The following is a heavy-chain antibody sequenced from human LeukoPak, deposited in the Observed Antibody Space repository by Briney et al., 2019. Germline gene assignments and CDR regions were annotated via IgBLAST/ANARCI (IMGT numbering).Heavy chain of an antibody. J-gene: IGHJ4*02. D-gene: IGHD4-17*01. Sequence: ASVKVSCKASGYTFTGYYMHWVRQAPGQGLEWMGWINPNSGGTNYAQKFQGWVTMTRDTSISTAYMELSRLRSDDTAVYCCARGTSLAYGDYVGIDYWGQGTLVTVSS. CDR2: INPNSGGT. CDR3: ARGTSLAYGDYVGIDY. V-gene: IGHV1-2*04. CDR1: GYTFTGYY.